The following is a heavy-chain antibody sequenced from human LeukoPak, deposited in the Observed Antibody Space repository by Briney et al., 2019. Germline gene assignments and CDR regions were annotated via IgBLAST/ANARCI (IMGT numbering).Heavy chain of an antibody. D-gene: IGHD3-3*01. V-gene: IGHV1-8*01. CDR1: GYTFTSYD. Sequence: ASVKVSCKASGYTFTSYDINWVRQAPGQGPEWMGWMNPNSGNTGYAQKFQGRVTMTRNTSISTAYMELSSLRSEDTAVYYCARGITSGPFYDFWSGYSGGYYYYMDVWGKGTTVTVSS. J-gene: IGHJ6*03. CDR2: MNPNSGNT. CDR3: ARGITSGPFYDFWSGYSGGYYYYMDV.